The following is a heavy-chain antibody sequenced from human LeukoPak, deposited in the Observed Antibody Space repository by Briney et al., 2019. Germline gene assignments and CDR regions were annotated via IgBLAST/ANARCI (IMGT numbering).Heavy chain of an antibody. J-gene: IGHJ4*02. V-gene: IGHV4-31*03. Sequence: SETLSLTCTASGGSISSGGYYWSWIRQHPGKGLEWIGYIYYSGSTYYNPSLKSRVTISVGTSKNQFSLELSSVTAADTAVYYCARDFEGSGQIDYWGQGTLVTVSS. CDR1: GGSISSGGYY. CDR3: ARDFEGSGQIDY. D-gene: IGHD3-10*01. CDR2: IYYSGST.